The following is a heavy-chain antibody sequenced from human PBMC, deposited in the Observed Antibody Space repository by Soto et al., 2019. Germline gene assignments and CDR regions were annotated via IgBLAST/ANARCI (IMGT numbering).Heavy chain of an antibody. CDR3: ARTRYSGSYYLWFDP. CDR2: IIPIFGTA. V-gene: IGHV1-69*13. D-gene: IGHD1-26*01. CDR1: GGTFSSYA. Sequence: SVKVSFKASGGTFSSYAISWVRQAPGQGLEWMGGIIPIFGTANYAQKFQGRVTITADESTSTAYMELSSLRSEDTAVYYCARTRYSGSYYLWFDPWGQGTLVTVSS. J-gene: IGHJ5*02.